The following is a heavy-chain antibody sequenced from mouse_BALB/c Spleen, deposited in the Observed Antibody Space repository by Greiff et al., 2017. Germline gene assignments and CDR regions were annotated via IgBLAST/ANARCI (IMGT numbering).Heavy chain of an antibody. J-gene: IGHJ2*01. V-gene: IGHV1-7*01. D-gene: IGHD5-5*01. CDR2: INPSTGYT. CDR1: GYTFTSYW. CDR3: ARSLPP. Sequence: VQLQQSGAEVAKPGASVKMSCKASGYTFTSYWMHWVKQRPGQGLEWIGYINPSTGYTEYNQKFKDKATLTADKSSSTAYMQLSSLTSEDSAVYYCARSLPPWGQGTTLTVSS.